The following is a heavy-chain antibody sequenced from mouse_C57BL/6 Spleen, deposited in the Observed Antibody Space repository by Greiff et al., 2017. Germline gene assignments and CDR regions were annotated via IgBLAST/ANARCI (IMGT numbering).Heavy chain of an antibody. CDR1: GYTFTDYE. V-gene: IGHV1-15*01. D-gene: IGHD1-1*01. Sequence: QVQLKESGAELVRPGASVTLSCKASGYTFTDYEMHWVKQTPVHGLEWIGAIDPETGGTAYNQKFKGKATLTADKSSSTAYMQLSSLTSEDSAVYFCARRTTVVATKWYFDVWGTGTTVTVSS. CDR2: IDPETGGT. CDR3: ARRTTVVATKWYFDV. J-gene: IGHJ1*03.